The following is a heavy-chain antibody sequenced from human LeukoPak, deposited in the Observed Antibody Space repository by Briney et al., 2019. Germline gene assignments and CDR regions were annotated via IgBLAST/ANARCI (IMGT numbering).Heavy chain of an antibody. CDR1: GYTFTGYY. V-gene: IGHV1-2*02. D-gene: IGHD2-2*01. J-gene: IGHJ6*02. CDR2: INPNSGGT. Sequence: ASVKVSCKASGYTFTGYYMHWVRQAPGQGLEWMGWINPNSGGTNYAQKFQGRVTMTRDTSISTAYMEPSRLRSDDTAVYYCARLSSTIQYYYGMDVWGQGTTVTVSS. CDR3: ARLSSTIQYYYGMDV.